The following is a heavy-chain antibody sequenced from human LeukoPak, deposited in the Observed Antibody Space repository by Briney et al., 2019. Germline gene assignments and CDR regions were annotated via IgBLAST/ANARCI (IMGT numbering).Heavy chain of an antibody. D-gene: IGHD3-22*01. CDR1: GDSISSYY. Sequence: SETLSLTCTVSGDSISSYYWSWIRQPPGKGLEWIGYIYYSGSTNYNPSLKSRVTISVDTSKNQFSLKLSSVTAADTAVYYCARQVVVVIRDWYFDLWGRGTLVTVSS. V-gene: IGHV4-59*08. CDR3: ARQVVVVIRDWYFDL. CDR2: IYYSGST. J-gene: IGHJ2*01.